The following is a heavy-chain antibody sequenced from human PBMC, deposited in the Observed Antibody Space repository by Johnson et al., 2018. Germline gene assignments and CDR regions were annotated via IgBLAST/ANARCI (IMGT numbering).Heavy chain of an antibody. CDR2: VNPNSGNT. J-gene: IGHJ6*02. V-gene: IGHV1-8*01. CDR1: GYTFSSYD. Sequence: QVQLVESGAEVRKPGASVKVSCKASGYTFSSYDVNWVRQATGQGLEWMGWVNPNSGNTDYAQKVQGRVLMTREPSISTVFMERGSMRSDDTAVCYCARGTGLTEPNGFDSYYNGMDVWGQGTTVTVSS. D-gene: IGHD2-8*01. CDR3: ARGTGLTEPNGFDSYYNGMDV.